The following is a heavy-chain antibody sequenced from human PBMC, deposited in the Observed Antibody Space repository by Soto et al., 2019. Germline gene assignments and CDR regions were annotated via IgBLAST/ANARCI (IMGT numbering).Heavy chain of an antibody. CDR1: GFTFSSYG. J-gene: IGHJ4*02. CDR2: ISYDGSNK. V-gene: IGHV3-30*18. CDR3: ANLGRGPPLIDY. Sequence: PVGSLRLSCAASGFTFSSYGMHWVRQAPGKGLEWVAVISYDGSNKYYADSVKGRFTISRDNSKNTLYLQMNSLRAEDTAVYYCANLGRGPPLIDYWGQGTLVTVSS.